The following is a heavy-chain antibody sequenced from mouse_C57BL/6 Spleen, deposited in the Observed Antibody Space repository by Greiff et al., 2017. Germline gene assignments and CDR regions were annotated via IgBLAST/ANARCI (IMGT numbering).Heavy chain of an antibody. CDR3: TTSAQATSAMDY. V-gene: IGHV14-4*01. CDR2: IDPENGDT. CDR1: GFNIKDDY. J-gene: IGHJ4*01. Sequence: EVQLQESGAELVRPGASVQLSCTASGFNIKDDYMHWVKQRPEQGLEWIGWIDPENGDTEYASKFQGKATITADTSSNTAYLQLSSLTSEDTAVYYCTTSAQATSAMDYWGQGTSVTVSS. D-gene: IGHD3-2*02.